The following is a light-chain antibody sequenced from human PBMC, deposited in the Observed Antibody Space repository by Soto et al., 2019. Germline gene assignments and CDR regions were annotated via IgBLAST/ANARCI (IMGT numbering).Light chain of an antibody. Sequence: QSALTQPRSVSGSPGQSVTISCTGTSSDVGGYDFVSWYQQHPGKAPKLMISDVSKRPSGVPDRFSGSKSGNTASLTISGLQADDEADYYCSSYGGFNNVIFGGGTKLTVL. J-gene: IGLJ2*01. CDR3: SSYGGFNNVI. CDR2: DVS. CDR1: SSDVGGYDF. V-gene: IGLV2-11*01.